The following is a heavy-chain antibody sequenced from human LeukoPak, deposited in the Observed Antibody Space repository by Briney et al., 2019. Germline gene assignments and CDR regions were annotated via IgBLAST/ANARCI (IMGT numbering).Heavy chain of an antibody. CDR2: ISAYNGNT. V-gene: IGHV1-18*01. CDR3: ARTPRDYYDSSRYYYQDY. J-gene: IGHJ4*01. CDR1: GYTFTIYG. D-gene: IGHD3-22*01. Sequence: ASVTVSCKASGYTFTIYGISWVRQAPGQGLDLMGWISAYNGNTNYAQKLQGRVTMTTDTSTSTAYMELRSMRSDDTAVYYCARTPRDYYDSSRYYYQDYWGHGTLVTVSS.